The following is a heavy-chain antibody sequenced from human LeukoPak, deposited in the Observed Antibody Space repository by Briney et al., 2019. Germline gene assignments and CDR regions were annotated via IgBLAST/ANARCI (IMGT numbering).Heavy chain of an antibody. CDR1: GGSISSSSYY. V-gene: IGHV4-39*01. J-gene: IGHJ5*02. D-gene: IGHD2-15*01. CDR3: AKDRTGEDWFDP. Sequence: SETLSLTCTVSGGSISSSSYYWGWLRQPPGKGLEWIGSIYYSGSTYYNPSLKSRVTISVDTSKNQFSLKLSSVTAADTAVYYCAKDRTGEDWFDPWGQGTLVTVSS. CDR2: IYYSGST.